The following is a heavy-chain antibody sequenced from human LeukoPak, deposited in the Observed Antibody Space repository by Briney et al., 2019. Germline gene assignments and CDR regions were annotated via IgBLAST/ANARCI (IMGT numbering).Heavy chain of an antibody. CDR2: MNPNSGDT. V-gene: IGHV1-8*01. CDR3: ARSYRGGYWGDY. J-gene: IGHJ4*02. CDR1: GYTFTSYD. D-gene: IGHD5-24*01. Sequence: GASVKVSFKASGYTFTSYDINWVRQATGQGLEWMGWMNPNSGDTGYAQKFQGSVSLTRDTSKTTAYMEPSNVTSEDTAVYYCARSYRGGYWGDYWGQGTLVTVSS.